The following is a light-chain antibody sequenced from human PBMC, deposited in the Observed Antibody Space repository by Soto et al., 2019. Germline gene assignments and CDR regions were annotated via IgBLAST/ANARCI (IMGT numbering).Light chain of an antibody. Sequence: QSALTQPASVSGSPGHSITISHTRTSSLAGSSTYASYYRQYPGKSPEPMINEVGNRPSGVSNRFSGSKSGNTASLTISGLQAEVAAPYYCSSYTTSRSLSVFGTGTKVTVL. V-gene: IGLV2-14*01. CDR3: SSYTTSRSLSV. CDR2: EVG. CDR1: SSLAGSSTY. J-gene: IGLJ1*01.